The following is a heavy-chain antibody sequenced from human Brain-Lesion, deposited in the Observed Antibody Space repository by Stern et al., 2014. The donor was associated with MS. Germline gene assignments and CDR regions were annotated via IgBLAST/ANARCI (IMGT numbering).Heavy chain of an antibody. J-gene: IGHJ4*02. CDR2: SDHSGST. CDR3: ARFPASRPHVFDS. V-gene: IGHV4-4*02. Sequence: VQLVESGPGLVKPSGTLSLTCAVSGGSISSSNWWSWVRQSPGKGLEWIGESDHSGSTIYNPSLQSRVTVSVDKPKTRFSPNLRSVPAADTAVYFCARFPASRPHVFDSWGQGTLVTVSS. D-gene: IGHD6-13*01. CDR1: GGSISSSNW.